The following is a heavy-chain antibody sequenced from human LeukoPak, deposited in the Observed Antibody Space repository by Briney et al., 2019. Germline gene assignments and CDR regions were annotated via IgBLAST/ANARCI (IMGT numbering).Heavy chain of an antibody. CDR3: ARNEAGYPHYIGV. J-gene: IGHJ6*03. D-gene: IGHD5-18*01. CDR1: GFTFSNYA. V-gene: IGHV3-23*01. CDR2: INGEMNFK. Sequence: GGSLRLSCAASGFTFSNYAMIWVRQAPGKGLECVSTINGEMNFKYYADSVKGRFTISRDNSENTLYLHMSNMRPEDTATYYCARNEAGYPHYIGVWGEGTAVTVAS.